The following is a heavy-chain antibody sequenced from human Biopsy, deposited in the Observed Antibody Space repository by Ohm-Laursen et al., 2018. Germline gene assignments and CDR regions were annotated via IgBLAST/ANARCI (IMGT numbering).Heavy chain of an antibody. CDR1: GFIFSNYW. J-gene: IGHJ2*01. CDR2: IKEDGSLI. V-gene: IGHV3-7*01. CDR3: ARDVRYLDF. Sequence: SLRLSCSASGFIFSNYWLSWVRQAPGKGLEWIANIKEDGSLIYYLDSVKGRFTISRDNAKNSVYLQMHSLRTEDTGVYYCARDVRYLDFWGRGTLVAVSS.